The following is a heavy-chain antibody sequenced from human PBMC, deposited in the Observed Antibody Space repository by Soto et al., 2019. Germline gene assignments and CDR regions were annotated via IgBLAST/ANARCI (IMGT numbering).Heavy chain of an antibody. CDR2: ISYGGSNK. D-gene: IGHD2-15*01. CDR1: GFTFSSYA. CDR3: ARDRTPNYYYDGMDV. J-gene: IGHJ6*02. Sequence: PGGSLRLSCAASGFTFSSYAMHWVRQAPGQGLEWVAVISYGGSNKYYADSVKGRFTISRDNSKNSLYLQMNRLGAEDTAVYYCARDRTPNYYYDGMDVWGQGTTVTVSS. V-gene: IGHV3-30*01.